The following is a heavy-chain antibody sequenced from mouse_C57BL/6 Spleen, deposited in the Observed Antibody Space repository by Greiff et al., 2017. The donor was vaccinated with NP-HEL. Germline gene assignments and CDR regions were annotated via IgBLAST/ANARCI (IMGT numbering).Heavy chain of an antibody. D-gene: IGHD2-5*01. CDR1: GYTFTSYW. Sequence: QVQLQQPGAELVKPGASVKLSCKASGYTFTSYWMQWVKQRPGQGLEWIGEIDPSDSYTNYNQKFKGKATLTVDTSSSTAYMQLSSLTSEDSAVYYCARRGSNYSWYFDVWGTGTTVTVSS. CDR3: ARRGSNYSWYFDV. V-gene: IGHV1-50*01. J-gene: IGHJ1*03. CDR2: IDPSDSYT.